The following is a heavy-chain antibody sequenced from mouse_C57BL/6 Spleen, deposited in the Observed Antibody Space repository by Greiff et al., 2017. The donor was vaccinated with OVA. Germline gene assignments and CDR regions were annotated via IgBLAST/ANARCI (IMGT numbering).Heavy chain of an antibody. CDR3: ARSLLLRPAWFAY. V-gene: IGHV1-54*01. Sequence: QVQLQQSGAELVRPGTSVKVSCKASGYAFTNYLIEWVKQRPGQGLEWIGVINPGSGGTNYNEKFKGKATLTADKSSSTAYMQLSSLTSEDSAVYFCARSLLLRPAWFAYWGQGTLVTVSA. CDR1: GYAFTNYL. J-gene: IGHJ3*01. CDR2: INPGSGGT. D-gene: IGHD1-1*01.